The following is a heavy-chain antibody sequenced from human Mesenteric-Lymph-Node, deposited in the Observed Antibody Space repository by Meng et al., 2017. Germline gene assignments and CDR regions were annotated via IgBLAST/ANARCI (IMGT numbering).Heavy chain of an antibody. V-gene: IGHV6-1*01. Sequence: SQTLSLTCAISGDSVSSNSAAWNWIRQSPSRGLEWLGRTYYRSKWYNDYAVSVKSRITINPDTSKNQFSLQLNSVTPEDTAVYYRARGFFSELRDYYYYGMDVWGQGTTVTVSS. CDR2: TYYRSKWYN. D-gene: IGHD1-26*01. J-gene: IGHJ6*02. CDR3: ARGFFSELRDYYYYGMDV. CDR1: GDSVSSNSAA.